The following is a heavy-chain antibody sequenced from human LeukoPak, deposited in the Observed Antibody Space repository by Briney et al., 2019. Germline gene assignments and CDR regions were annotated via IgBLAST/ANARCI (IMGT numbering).Heavy chain of an antibody. Sequence: SETLSLTCTVSGTSITSYYWSWIRQPAGKGLEWIGRMYTSGSTNYNPSLKGRVTMSVDTSKNQFSLKLSSVTAADTAVYYCARHTDSPYYFDYWGQGTLVTVSS. D-gene: IGHD2-2*02. CDR3: ARHTDSPYYFDY. V-gene: IGHV4-4*07. CDR1: GTSITSYY. J-gene: IGHJ4*02. CDR2: MYTSGST.